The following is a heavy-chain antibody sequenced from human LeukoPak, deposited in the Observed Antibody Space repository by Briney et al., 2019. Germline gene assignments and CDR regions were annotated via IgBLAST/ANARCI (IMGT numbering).Heavy chain of an antibody. Sequence: SETLSLTCTVSGGSISSSSYYWGWIRQPPGKGLEWIGSIYYSGSTYYNPSLKSRVTISVDTSKNQFSLKLSSVTAADTAVYYCASEYYDSSGYYLVVDYRGQGTLVTVSS. V-gene: IGHV4-39*01. CDR3: ASEYYDSSGYYLVVDY. J-gene: IGHJ4*02. CDR1: GGSISSSSYY. D-gene: IGHD3-22*01. CDR2: IYYSGST.